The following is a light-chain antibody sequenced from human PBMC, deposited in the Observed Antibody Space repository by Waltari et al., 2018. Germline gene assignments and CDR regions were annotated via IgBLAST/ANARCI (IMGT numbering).Light chain of an antibody. V-gene: IGLV1-47*01. Sequence: QSVLTQLPSASGTPGQGVTISCSGSSSNIGANYVYWYQQFPGTSPKLLIHRNNQRPSGFPDRFSGSKSGTSAFLVISGLRSEDEADYHCATWDDSLSGWVFGGGTKVTVL. CDR1: SSNIGANY. CDR3: ATWDDSLSGWV. CDR2: RNN. J-gene: IGLJ3*02.